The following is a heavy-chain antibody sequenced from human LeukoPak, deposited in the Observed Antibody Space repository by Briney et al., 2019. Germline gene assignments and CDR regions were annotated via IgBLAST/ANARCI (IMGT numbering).Heavy chain of an antibody. D-gene: IGHD3-22*01. CDR1: GFTFSSCA. Sequence: GGSLRLSCAASGFTFSSCAMHWVRQAPGKGLEWVAVISYDGSNKYYADSVKGRFTISRDNSKNTLYLQMNSLRAEDTAVYYCARDRDYYDSSLLMDVWGQGTTVTVSS. CDR3: ARDRDYYDSSLLMDV. CDR2: ISYDGSNK. V-gene: IGHV3-30*04. J-gene: IGHJ6*02.